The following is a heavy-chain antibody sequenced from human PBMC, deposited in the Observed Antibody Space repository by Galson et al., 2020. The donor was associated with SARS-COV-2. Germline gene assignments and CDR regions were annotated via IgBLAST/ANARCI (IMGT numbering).Heavy chain of an antibody. V-gene: IGHV1-18*01. CDR1: GYTFTRYG. Sequence: ASVKVSCKPSGYTFTRYGFNWVRQAPGQGLESMGWISAYNGNTYYTQKLQGRVTMTIDTSTSTAYMELRSLRSDDTAVYYCARWGPYDHYMDVWGRGTTVTVSS. J-gene: IGHJ6*03. D-gene: IGHD3-16*01. CDR2: ISAYNGNT. CDR3: ARWGPYDHYMDV.